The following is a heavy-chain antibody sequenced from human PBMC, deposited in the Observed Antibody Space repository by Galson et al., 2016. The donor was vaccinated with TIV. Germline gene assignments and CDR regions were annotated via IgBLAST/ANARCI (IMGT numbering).Heavy chain of an antibody. V-gene: IGHV1-69*13. CDR1: GGTFSSYV. Sequence: SVKVSCKASGGTFSSYVFNWVRLAPGQGLEWMGGIIPLFRTTNYAQKFQGRVTITADESTNPAYMELNRLRSGDTAVYYCASERNTAFDTYHYYYGMDVWGQGTTVTVSS. CDR2: IIPLFRTT. D-gene: IGHD5-18*01. J-gene: IGHJ6*02. CDR3: ASERNTAFDTYHYYYGMDV.